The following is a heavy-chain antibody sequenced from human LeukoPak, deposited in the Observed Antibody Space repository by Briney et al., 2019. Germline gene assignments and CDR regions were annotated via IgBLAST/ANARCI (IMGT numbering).Heavy chain of an antibody. J-gene: IGHJ4*02. CDR3: ARGVVKGGWYHLFDY. Sequence: ASVKVSCKASGYTFTSYDINWVRQAPGQGLEWMGWMNPNSGNTGYAQKLQGRVTITRNTSISTAYMELTSLRSEDTAVYYCARGVVKGGWYHLFDYWGQGTLVTVSS. CDR2: MNPNSGNT. V-gene: IGHV1-8*03. D-gene: IGHD6-19*01. CDR1: GYTFTSYD.